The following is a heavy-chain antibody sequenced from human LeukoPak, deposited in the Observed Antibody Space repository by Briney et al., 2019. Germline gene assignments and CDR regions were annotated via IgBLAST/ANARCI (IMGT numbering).Heavy chain of an antibody. D-gene: IGHD2-2*01. CDR3: ARVLGCSTTSCYAAYIDS. V-gene: IGHV4-59*01. CDR1: GGSISSYY. J-gene: IGHJ4*02. CDR2: IYNRGRT. Sequence: SETLSLTCTVSGGSISSYYWIWIRQPPGKGLEWIGYIYNRGRTNYNPSLKSRVTISVDTSKNQFSLKLSSVTAADTAVYYCARVLGCSTTSCYAAYIDSWGQGTLVTASS.